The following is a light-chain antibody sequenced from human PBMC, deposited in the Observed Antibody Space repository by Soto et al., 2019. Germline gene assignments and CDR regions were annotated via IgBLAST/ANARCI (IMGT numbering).Light chain of an antibody. Sequence: EIVLTQSPATLSLSPGERATLSCRASQSVSSYLAWYQQKPGQAPRLLIYDASNRATGIPARFSGSGSGTAFTLTISSLVPEDFAVYYCQQRRNWPPWTFGQGTKVEIK. CDR3: QQRRNWPPWT. CDR2: DAS. V-gene: IGKV3-11*01. CDR1: QSVSSY. J-gene: IGKJ1*01.